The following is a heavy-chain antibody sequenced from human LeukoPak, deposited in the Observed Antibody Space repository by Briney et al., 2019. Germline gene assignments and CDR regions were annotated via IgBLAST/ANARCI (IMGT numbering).Heavy chain of an antibody. V-gene: IGHV4-39*07. D-gene: IGHD3-10*01. J-gene: IGHJ4*02. Sequence: SETLSLTCTVSGGSISSSSYYWGWIRQPPGKGLEWIGSIYYSGSTYYSPSLKSRVTISVDTSKNQFSLKLSSVTAADTAVYYCASNMVREFGYWGQGTLVTVPS. CDR2: IYYSGST. CDR1: GGSISSSSYY. CDR3: ASNMVREFGY.